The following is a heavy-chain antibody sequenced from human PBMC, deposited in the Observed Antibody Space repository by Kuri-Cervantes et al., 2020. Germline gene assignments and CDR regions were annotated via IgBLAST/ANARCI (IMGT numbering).Heavy chain of an antibody. CDR3: ARGPSGWYLGAWFDP. V-gene: IGHV3-11*01. CDR1: GFSFSDYY. CDR2: ISGNGKTI. Sequence: GESLKISCTASGFSFSDYYMTWIRLAPGKGLEWVAYISGNGKTIYYGDSVKGRFTISRDNAKKSLYLQMDSLRSDDTAVYYCARGPSGWYLGAWFDPWGQGTLVTVSS. D-gene: IGHD6-19*01. J-gene: IGHJ5*02.